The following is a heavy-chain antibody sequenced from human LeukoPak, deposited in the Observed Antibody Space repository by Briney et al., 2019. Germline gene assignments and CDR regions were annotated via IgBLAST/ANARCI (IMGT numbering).Heavy chain of an antibody. V-gene: IGHV3-30*04. CDR1: GFTFSSYT. CDR3: ARGRFYSWELRGAFDV. CDR2: ISYDDSNK. J-gene: IGHJ3*01. Sequence: GRSLRLSCAASGFTFSSYTMHWVRQAPGKGLEWVALISYDDSNKYYADSVKGRFTISRDNPANTLYLQMNSLRADDTAVYYCARGRFYSWELRGAFDVWRQGTMVTVSS. D-gene: IGHD1-26*01.